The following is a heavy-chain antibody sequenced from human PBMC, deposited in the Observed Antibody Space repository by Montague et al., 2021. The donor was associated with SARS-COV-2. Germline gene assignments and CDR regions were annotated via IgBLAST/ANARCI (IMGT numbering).Heavy chain of an antibody. CDR1: GGSISSSSYY. V-gene: IGHV4-39*01. CDR2: IYYSGST. J-gene: IGHJ4*02. D-gene: IGHD3-22*01. CDR3: ARHGKTRIATIVVVIGYFDY. Sequence: SETLSLTCTVSGGSISSSSYYWGWIRQPPGKGLEWIGSIYYSGSTYYNPSLKSRVTISVDTSKNQFSPKLSSVTAADTAVYYCARHGKTRIATIVVVIGYFDYWGQGTLVTVSS.